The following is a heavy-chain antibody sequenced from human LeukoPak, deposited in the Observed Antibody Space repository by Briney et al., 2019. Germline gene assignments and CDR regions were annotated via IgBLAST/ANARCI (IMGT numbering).Heavy chain of an antibody. J-gene: IGHJ2*01. CDR1: GFTVSSNY. CDR2: IYSGGST. D-gene: IGHD4-11*01. Sequence: AGGSLRLSCAASGFTVSSNYMSLVRQAPGKGLEWVSVIYSGGSTYYADSVKGRFTISRDNSKNTLYLQMNSLRAEDTAVYYCARDRRAVTWYFDLWGRGTLVTVSS. V-gene: IGHV3-53*01. CDR3: ARDRRAVTWYFDL.